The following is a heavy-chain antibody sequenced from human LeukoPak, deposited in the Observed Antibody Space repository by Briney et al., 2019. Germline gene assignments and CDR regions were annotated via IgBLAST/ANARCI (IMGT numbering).Heavy chain of an antibody. CDR1: GFTFRSYG. CDR3: AKDYSPPYNYGSFVFDF. J-gene: IGHJ3*01. D-gene: IGHD5-18*01. V-gene: IGHV3-30*02. Sequence: GGSLRLSCEASGFTFRSYGMHWVRQAPGKGLEWVTFIRFDEIDKSYADSVKGRFTISRDNSKNTIYLQMNSVRTDDTAVYYCAKDYSPPYNYGSFVFDFWGRGTLVTDSS. CDR2: IRFDEIDK.